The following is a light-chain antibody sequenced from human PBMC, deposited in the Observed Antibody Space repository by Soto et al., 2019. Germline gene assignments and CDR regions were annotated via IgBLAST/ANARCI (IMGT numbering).Light chain of an antibody. Sequence: QSVLTQPASVSGSPGQSITISCTGTSSDVGGYNYVSWYQQHPGKAPKLMIYDVSNRPSGVSNRFSGSKSGNTASLTISGLQAEDGADYYCSSYTSSSTYVVFGGGTKLTVL. CDR2: DVS. V-gene: IGLV2-14*01. J-gene: IGLJ2*01. CDR3: SSYTSSSTYVV. CDR1: SSDVGGYNY.